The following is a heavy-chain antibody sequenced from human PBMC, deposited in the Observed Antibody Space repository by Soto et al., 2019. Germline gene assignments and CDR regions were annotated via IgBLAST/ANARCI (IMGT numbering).Heavy chain of an antibody. V-gene: IGHV2-5*02. CDR3: AHTPHAPYYFDY. D-gene: IGHD2-2*01. CDR1: GFSLSPSGVG. Sequence: AGPTLVNTTQTRTLTCTLSGFSLSPSGVGVSWIRQPPGKALEWLALIYWDDDKRYSPSLKSRLTITKDTSKNQVVLTMTNMDPVDTATYYWAHTPHAPYYFDYWGQGTLVTVSS. J-gene: IGHJ4*02. CDR2: IYWDDDK.